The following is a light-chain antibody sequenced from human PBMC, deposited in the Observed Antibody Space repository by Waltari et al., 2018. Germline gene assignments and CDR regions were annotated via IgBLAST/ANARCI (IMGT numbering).Light chain of an antibody. CDR1: GGPVVNNY. CDR2: EDK. V-gene: IGLV6-57*02. J-gene: IGLJ2*01. CDR3: QSFDNNDRWI. Sequence: NFMLTQPQSVSESPGKTVTISCTVSGGPVVNNYVHWYQHRPGTAPITVIYEDKQRPSGVSVRVSASVDTSSNSASLTISGLKPEDEADYYCQSFDNNDRWIFGGGTRLTVL.